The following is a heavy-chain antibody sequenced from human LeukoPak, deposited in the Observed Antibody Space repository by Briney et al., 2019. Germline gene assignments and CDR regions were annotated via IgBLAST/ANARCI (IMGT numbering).Heavy chain of an antibody. Sequence: PGGSLRLSCAFSGLTFSTSSMMWVRQAPGKGLEWVSYISSGGSTKNYADSVKDRFTISRDNANNSLFLEMNSLRAEDTAVYYCATRDGYLKDLEYWGQGILVTVSS. D-gene: IGHD5-24*01. J-gene: IGHJ4*02. V-gene: IGHV3-48*01. CDR2: ISSGGSTK. CDR1: GLTFSTSS. CDR3: ATRDGYLKDLEY.